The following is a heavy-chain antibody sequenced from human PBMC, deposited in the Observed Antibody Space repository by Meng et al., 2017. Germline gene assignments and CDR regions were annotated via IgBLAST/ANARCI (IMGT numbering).Heavy chain of an antibody. CDR2: INPKSGDT. V-gene: IGHV1-2*06. CDR1: GYNFPDYY. CDR3: ARDEDISAAGKLFGDY. Sequence: QVMLVQSGVEVKTPGASVKVSCKPSGYNFPDYYIHWVRRAPGQGLEWMGRINPKSGDTHYAQKFQARVTMTGDTSISTAYMELSGLRSDDTAMYYCARDEDISAAGKLFGDYWGQGTLVTVSS. D-gene: IGHD6-25*01. J-gene: IGHJ4*02.